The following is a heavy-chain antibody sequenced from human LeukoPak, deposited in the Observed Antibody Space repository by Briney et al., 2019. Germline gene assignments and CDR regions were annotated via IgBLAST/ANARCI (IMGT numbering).Heavy chain of an antibody. V-gene: IGHV4-4*07. CDR3: ARDYDFWSGYYTYYYYYMDV. CDR2: ICTSGST. J-gene: IGHJ6*03. CDR1: GVSFSSYY. Sequence: SETLSLTCTVSGVSFSSYYWNWIRQPAGKGLEWIGRICTSGSTNYNPALKSRVTMSVDTSKNQFSLTLSSVTAADTAVYYCARDYDFWSGYYTYYYYYMDVWGKGTTVTVSS. D-gene: IGHD3-3*01.